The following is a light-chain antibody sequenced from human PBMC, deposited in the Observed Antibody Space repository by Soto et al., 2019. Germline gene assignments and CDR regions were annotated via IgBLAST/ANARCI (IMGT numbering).Light chain of an antibody. CDR3: HQRQSWPRT. V-gene: IGKV3-11*01. J-gene: IGKJ1*01. CDR2: QTS. Sequence: ELVLTQSPATLSSFPGDRVTLSCRASQYINTRLAWYQHRPGQAPRLLIYQTSIRAAGIPARFSASGSGTDLTLTISDVRPEDGELYYCHQRQSWPRTFGQGTKVDIK. CDR1: QYINTR.